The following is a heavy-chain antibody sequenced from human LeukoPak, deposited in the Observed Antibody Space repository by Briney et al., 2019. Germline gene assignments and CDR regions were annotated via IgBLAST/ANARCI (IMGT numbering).Heavy chain of an antibody. CDR3: ARGGAKDGITIFGVVIITDAFDI. D-gene: IGHD3-3*01. CDR1: GGSISSYY. CDR2: IYYSGGT. J-gene: IGHJ3*02. V-gene: IGHV4-59*01. Sequence: SETLSLTCTVSGGSISSYYWSWIRQPPGKGLEWIGYIYYSGGTNYNPSLKSRVTISVDTSKNQFSLKLSSVTAADTAVYYCARGGAKDGITIFGVVIITDAFDIWGQGTMVTVSS.